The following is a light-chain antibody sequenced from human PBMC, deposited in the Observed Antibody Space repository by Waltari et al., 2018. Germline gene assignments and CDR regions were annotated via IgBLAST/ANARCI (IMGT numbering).Light chain of an antibody. J-gene: IGLJ1*01. CDR1: SRAVGGYHY. V-gene: IGLV2-11*01. CDR2: DVS. Sequence: QSALTQPRSVSGSPGQSVTISCTGTSRAVGGYHYVSWYQQHPGKAPKLMIYDVSKRPSGVPDRFSGSKSGNTASLTISGLQAEDEADYCCCSYAGSYSYVFGTGTKVTVL. CDR3: CSYAGSYSYV.